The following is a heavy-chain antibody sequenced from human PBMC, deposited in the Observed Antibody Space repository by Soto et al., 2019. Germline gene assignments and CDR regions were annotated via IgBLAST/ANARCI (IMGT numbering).Heavy chain of an antibody. J-gene: IGHJ5*02. V-gene: IGHV4-59*01. Sequence: SETLSLTCTVSGGSISSYYWSWIRQPPGKGLEWIGYIYYSGSTNYNPSLKSRVTISVDTSKNQFSLKLSSVTAADTAVYYCARTVGGIGYCSSTSCPGGWYDPWCQGTLVTVSS. CDR3: ARTVGGIGYCSSTSCPGGWYDP. CDR2: IYYSGST. D-gene: IGHD2-2*03. CDR1: GGSISSYY.